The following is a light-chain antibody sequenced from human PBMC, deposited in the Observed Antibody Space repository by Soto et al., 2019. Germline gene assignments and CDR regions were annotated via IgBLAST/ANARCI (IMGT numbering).Light chain of an antibody. CDR3: QQSYSTPPYT. CDR2: VAS. CDR1: QSISTY. Sequence: DIQMTQSPSSLSASIGDRVTLTCRASQSISTYLNWYQQKPGKAPKVLIYVASTLQSGVSSRFSGSGSGTDFTLTIRSLQPEDFATYYCQQSYSTPPYTFGQGTKVEVK. V-gene: IGKV1-39*01. J-gene: IGKJ2*01.